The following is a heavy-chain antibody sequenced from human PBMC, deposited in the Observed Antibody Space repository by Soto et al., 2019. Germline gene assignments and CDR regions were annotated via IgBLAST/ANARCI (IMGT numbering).Heavy chain of an antibody. D-gene: IGHD6-19*01. J-gene: IGHJ6*02. Sequence: ASVKVSCKASGYTFTGYYMHWVRQAPGQGLEWMGWINPNSGGTNYAQKFQGRVTMTRDTSISTAYMELSRLRSDDTAVYYCARGALYSSGWYDLNYYYYYGMDVWGQGTTVTVS. CDR3: ARGALYSSGWYDLNYYYYYGMDV. V-gene: IGHV1-2*02. CDR2: INPNSGGT. CDR1: GYTFTGYY.